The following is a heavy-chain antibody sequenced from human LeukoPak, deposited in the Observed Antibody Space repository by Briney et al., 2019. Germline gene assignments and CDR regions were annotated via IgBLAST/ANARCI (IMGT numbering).Heavy chain of an antibody. J-gene: IGHJ4*02. V-gene: IGHV3-66*01. Sequence: GGSLRLSCAASGFTVSSNYMSWVRQAPGKGLEWVSIIYSGGGTYYADSVKGRFTVSRDISKNTLYLHMNSLRAEDTAAYYCARCSTSCYYFDYWGQGTLVTVSS. CDR1: GFTVSSNY. CDR3: ARCSTSCYYFDY. D-gene: IGHD2-2*01. CDR2: IYSGGGT.